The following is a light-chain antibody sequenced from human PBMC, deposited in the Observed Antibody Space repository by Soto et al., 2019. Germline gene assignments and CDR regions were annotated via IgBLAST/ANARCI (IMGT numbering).Light chain of an antibody. J-gene: IGKJ1*01. CDR2: GAS. CDR3: QQYGSSPRT. CDR1: QSVSSSY. Sequence: VLTQSQGTLSLSPRETAVVSFRASQSVSSSYLAWYQQKPGQAPRLLICGASSRATGIPDRFSGSGSGTDFTLTISRLEPEDFAVYYCQQYGSSPRTFGQGTKVDIK. V-gene: IGKV3-20*01.